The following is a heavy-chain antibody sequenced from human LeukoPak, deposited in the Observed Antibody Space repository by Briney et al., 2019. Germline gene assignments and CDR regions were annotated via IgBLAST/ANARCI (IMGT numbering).Heavy chain of an antibody. CDR3: ATFYGSGSPLVY. D-gene: IGHD3-10*01. Sequence: SETLSLTCTISGGSISSYYWSLIRQPAGKGLEWIGYIYYSGSTNYNPSLKSRVTISVDTSKNQFSLKLSSVTAADTAVYYCATFYGSGSPLVYWGQGTLVTVSS. CDR2: IYYSGST. J-gene: IGHJ4*02. V-gene: IGHV4-59*01. CDR1: GGSISSYY.